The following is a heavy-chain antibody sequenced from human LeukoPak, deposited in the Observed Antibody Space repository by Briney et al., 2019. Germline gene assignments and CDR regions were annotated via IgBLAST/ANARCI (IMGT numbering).Heavy chain of an antibody. D-gene: IGHD6-19*01. CDR1: GGSISSSSYY. J-gene: IGHJ3*02. Sequence: SETLSLTCTVSGGSISSSSYYWGWIRQPPGKGLEWIGSIYYSGSTNYNPSLKSRVTISVDTSKNQFSLKLSSVTAADTAVYYCARHRTPARQWLVHRPSDAFDIWGQGTMVTVSS. CDR2: IYYSGST. V-gene: IGHV4-39*01. CDR3: ARHRTPARQWLVHRPSDAFDI.